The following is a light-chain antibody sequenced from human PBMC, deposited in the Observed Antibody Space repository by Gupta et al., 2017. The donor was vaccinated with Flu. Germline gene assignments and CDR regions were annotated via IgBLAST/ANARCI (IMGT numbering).Light chain of an antibody. V-gene: IGKV1-39*01. CDR1: ESITSF. CDR3: QPSYITPWT. CDR2: AAS. J-gene: IGKJ1*01. Sequence: EIQMTQSPPSLSASVGDRVTIPFRARESITSFLNWYQQKPGKAPKLLIYAASSLQSGVPSMFGGSGSETDFTLTINSLPPEYFASYFCQPSYITPWTFGQGTQVEIK.